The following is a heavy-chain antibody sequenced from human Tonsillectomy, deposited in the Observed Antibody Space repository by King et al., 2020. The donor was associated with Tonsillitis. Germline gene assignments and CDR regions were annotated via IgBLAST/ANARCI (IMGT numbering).Heavy chain of an antibody. CDR1: GFTFSSHW. Sequence: VQLVESGGGLVQPGGSLRLSCAASGFTFSSHWMHWVRQAPGKGLVWGSHTNSDGSSTTYADSVKGRFTISRDNAKNTLYLQMNSLRAEDTAVYYCAREGHGVIPFDYWGQGTLVTVSS. J-gene: IGHJ4*02. D-gene: IGHD3-16*02. V-gene: IGHV3-74*01. CDR3: AREGHGVIPFDY. CDR2: TNSDGSST.